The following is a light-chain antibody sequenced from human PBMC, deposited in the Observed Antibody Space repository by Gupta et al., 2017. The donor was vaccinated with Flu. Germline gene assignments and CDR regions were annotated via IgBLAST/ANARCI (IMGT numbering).Light chain of an antibody. CDR3: RHANSFPIT. CDR2: AAS. Sequence: PSTVSASVGGRVSITCRASQGIGSWLAWYQQKPGKAPKFLINAASTLEGGVPSRFSGSGYGTEFTLTISSLQPEDFATYCCRHANSFPITFGGGTKVDIK. V-gene: IGKV1-12*01. CDR1: QGIGSW. J-gene: IGKJ4*01.